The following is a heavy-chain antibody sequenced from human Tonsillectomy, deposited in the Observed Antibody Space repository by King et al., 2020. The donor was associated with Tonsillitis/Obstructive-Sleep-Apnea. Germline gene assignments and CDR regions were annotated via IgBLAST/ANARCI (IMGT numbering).Heavy chain of an antibody. CDR3: ARDYRGDRGAFDI. CDR2: ISNDGTNK. CDR1: GFTFSSYV. D-gene: IGHD3-10*01. V-gene: IGHV3-30*04. J-gene: IGHJ3*02. Sequence: VQLVESGGGVVQPGRSLRLSCAASGFTFSSYVMHWVRQGPGKGLEWVAVISNDGTNKYHADSVKGRFTISRDNSKNTLYLQMNSLRAEDTALYYCARDYRGDRGAFDIWGQGTMVTVSS.